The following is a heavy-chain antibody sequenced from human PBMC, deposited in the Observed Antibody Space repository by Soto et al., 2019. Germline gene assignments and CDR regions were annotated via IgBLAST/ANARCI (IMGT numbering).Heavy chain of an antibody. Sequence: SETLSLTCTVSGGSISSGNYYWSWIRQPPGKGLEWIGFISYSGTTHYSASLRSRVSISVDTSKNQFSLKLSSVTAADTAVYYCARVPDRWGQGTLVTVSS. CDR3: ARVPDR. CDR2: ISYSGTT. D-gene: IGHD2-2*01. J-gene: IGHJ5*02. CDR1: GGSISSGNYY. V-gene: IGHV4-30-4*01.